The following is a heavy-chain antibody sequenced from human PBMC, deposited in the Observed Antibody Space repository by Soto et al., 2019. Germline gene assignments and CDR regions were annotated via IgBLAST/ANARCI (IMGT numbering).Heavy chain of an antibody. CDR1: GDTFRSFV. CDR3: ASAKDREQLGGNYYYSLDV. V-gene: IGHV1-69*12. J-gene: IGHJ6*02. CDR2: IIPIFRTP. Sequence: QVQLVQSGAEVKKPGTSVKVSCKASGDTFRSFVISWVRQAPGQGLEWMGGIIPIFRTPRYAQKFQGRVTITADEFTSTAYMELSSLTSEDTAVYFCASAKDREQLGGNYYYSLDVWGQGTTVIVSS. D-gene: IGHD1-1*01.